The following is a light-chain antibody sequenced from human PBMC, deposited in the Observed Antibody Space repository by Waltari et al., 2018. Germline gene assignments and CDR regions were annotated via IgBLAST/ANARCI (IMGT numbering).Light chain of an antibody. CDR1: SSNIGAPYD. J-gene: IGLJ3*02. CDR3: QTYDNSLSGWV. Sequence: QSVLTQPPSVSGAPGQGVTISCAGNSSNIGAPYDVQWSRHLPGTAPNLLIYSSTKRPSGVPDRCAGSKSDTSASLAITCLQAEEEADYYCQTYDNSLSGWVFGGGTKLTVL. V-gene: IGLV1-40*01. CDR2: SST.